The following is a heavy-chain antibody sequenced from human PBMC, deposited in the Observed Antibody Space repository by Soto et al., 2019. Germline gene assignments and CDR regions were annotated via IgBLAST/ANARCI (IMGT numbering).Heavy chain of an antibody. D-gene: IGHD2-21*01. CDR3: AKVLLVGLFHGMDV. CDR1: GFTFSSFA. V-gene: IGHV3-23*01. J-gene: IGHJ6*02. Sequence: CAASGFTFSSFAMTWVRQAPGKGLEWVSSISASGGSSQHADSVKGRFTLSRDNSKNTMYLQMNSLRAEDTAVYYCAKVLLVGLFHGMDVWGQGTTVTVSS. CDR2: ISASGGSS.